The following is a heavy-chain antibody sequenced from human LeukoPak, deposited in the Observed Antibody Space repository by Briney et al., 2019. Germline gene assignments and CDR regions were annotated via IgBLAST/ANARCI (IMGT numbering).Heavy chain of an antibody. J-gene: IGHJ4*02. Sequence: GASVKVSCKASDYTFANYTLSWVRQAPGQGLEWMGWISTYNGNTNYAQKLQGRVTMTTDTSTNTAFMELRSLRSDETAVYYCARDLTSYSSSSGSLIFWGQGTLVTVSS. CDR3: ARDLTSYSSSSGSLIF. D-gene: IGHD6-6*01. CDR2: ISTYNGNT. V-gene: IGHV1-18*01. CDR1: DYTFANYT.